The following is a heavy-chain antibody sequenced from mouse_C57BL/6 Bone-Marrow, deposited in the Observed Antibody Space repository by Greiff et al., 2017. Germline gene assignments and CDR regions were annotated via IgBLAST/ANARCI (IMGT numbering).Heavy chain of an antibody. Sequence: VQLQQPGAELVKPGASVKLSCKASGYTFTSYWMHWVKQRPGRGLEWIGRIDPNSGGTTYNEKFKSKATLTVDKPSSTAYMQLRSLTSEDSAVYYCARDEDYDWFAYWGQGTLVTVSA. CDR3: ARDEDYDWFAY. J-gene: IGHJ3*01. CDR1: GYTFTSYW. CDR2: IDPNSGGT. D-gene: IGHD2-4*01. V-gene: IGHV1-72*01.